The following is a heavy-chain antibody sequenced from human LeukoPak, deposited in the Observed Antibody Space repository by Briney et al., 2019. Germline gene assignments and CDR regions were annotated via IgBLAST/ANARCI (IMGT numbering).Heavy chain of an antibody. CDR1: GFTFSRYI. D-gene: IGHD3-22*01. CDR2: VKGSSEAT. Sequence: GGSLRLSCAASGFTFSRYIMTWVRQPPRKGLEWDSTVKGSSEATFYADSVKGRFNISRDNSKNTLYLQMNSLRAGATALDFCRRDHECSGYPTSDYWGHGTMVAVSS. J-gene: IGHJ4*01. CDR3: RRDHECSGYPTSDY. V-gene: IGHV3-23*01.